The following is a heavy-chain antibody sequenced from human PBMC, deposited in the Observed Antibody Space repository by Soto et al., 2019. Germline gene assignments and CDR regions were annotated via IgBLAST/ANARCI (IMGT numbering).Heavy chain of an antibody. V-gene: IGHV2-5*02. CDR1: GFSLSTSGVG. D-gene: IGHD3-16*01. CDR2: IYWDDDK. CDR3: AHTTLHVTFGGLFDY. J-gene: IGHJ4*02. Sequence: QITLKESGPTLVKPTQTLTLTCTFSGFSLSTSGVGVGWIRQPPGKALEWLALIYWDDDKRYSPSLKSRLTITKDTSKNQVVLTMTNVDPVDTATYYCAHTTLHVTFGGLFDYWGQGTLVTVSS.